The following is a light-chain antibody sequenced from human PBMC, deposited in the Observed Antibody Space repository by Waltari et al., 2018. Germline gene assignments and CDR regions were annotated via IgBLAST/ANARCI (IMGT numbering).Light chain of an antibody. CDR3: QQYNNWPLQ. J-gene: IGKJ4*01. V-gene: IGKV3D-15*01. CDR2: GAS. Sequence: DIVMTQSPATLSVSPGERATLSCRASQSVSSNLAWYQQKPGQAPRLLIYGASTRATGIPARFSGSGSGTEVTLHIHSLQYEDFAVYYCQQYNNWPLQFGGGTKMEIK. CDR1: QSVSSN.